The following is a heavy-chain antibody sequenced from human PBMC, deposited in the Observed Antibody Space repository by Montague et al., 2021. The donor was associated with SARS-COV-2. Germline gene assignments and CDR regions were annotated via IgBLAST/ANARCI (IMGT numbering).Heavy chain of an antibody. D-gene: IGHD2-8*01. J-gene: IGHJ4*02. Sequence: SLRLSCAASGFSFSDSYMIWIRQAPGKGLEWVSYISGSSSYTNCADSVKGRFTIYRDNAKNSLYLQMNSLRAEDTAVYYCARDQYCTKGVCYSRGFDYWGQGTLVTVSS. CDR2: ISGSSSYT. CDR1: GFSFSDSY. CDR3: ARDQYCTKGVCYSRGFDY. V-gene: IGHV3-11*05.